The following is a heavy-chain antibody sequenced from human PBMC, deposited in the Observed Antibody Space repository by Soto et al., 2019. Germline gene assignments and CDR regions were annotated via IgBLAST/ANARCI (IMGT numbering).Heavy chain of an antibody. D-gene: IGHD3-9*01. Sequence: QVQLVQAGAAVKKPGSSVKVSCKASGGTFSSNAISWVRQAPGQGLEWMGGIIPIYASPNYAQTFQGRVTVTADKATSTAYLELSRLKFADSAIYYCAVAVTGSRSPLAHWGQGTLVIVSS. V-gene: IGHV1-69*06. CDR3: AVAVTGSRSPLAH. CDR2: IIPIYASP. J-gene: IGHJ4*02. CDR1: GGTFSSNA.